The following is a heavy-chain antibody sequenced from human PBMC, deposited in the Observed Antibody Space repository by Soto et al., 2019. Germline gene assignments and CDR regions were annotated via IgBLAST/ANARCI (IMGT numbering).Heavy chain of an antibody. CDR2: ISGSGSST. V-gene: IGHV3-23*01. CDR3: AKGPIAVVGYYFDY. CDR1: GFAFSSYA. J-gene: IGHJ4*02. Sequence: VQLLESGGGFVQPGGSLRLSCAVSGFAFSSYAMSWVRQAPGKGLEWVSGISGSGSSTYYADSVKGRFTISRDNSKNTLYLQMNRLRAEDTAVYYCAKGPIAVVGYYFDYWGQGSLVSVSS. D-gene: IGHD6-19*01.